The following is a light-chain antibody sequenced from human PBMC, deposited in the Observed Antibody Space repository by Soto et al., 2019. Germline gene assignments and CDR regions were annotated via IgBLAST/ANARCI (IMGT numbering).Light chain of an antibody. V-gene: IGKV3-15*01. CDR1: QSVSSN. CDR2: GAS. CDR3: QQYNNSPQT. Sequence: EIVVTHSPTTLSVSPGSRSNLSCRASQSVSSNLAWYQKKPGQAPRLLIYGASTRATGIPARLSGSGYGTEFTITISSLQSEDFAVYYCQQYNNSPQTFGHGTQVDIK. J-gene: IGKJ1*01.